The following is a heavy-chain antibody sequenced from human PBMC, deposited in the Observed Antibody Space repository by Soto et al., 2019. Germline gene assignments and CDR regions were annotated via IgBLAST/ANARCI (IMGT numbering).Heavy chain of an antibody. V-gene: IGHV4-59*01. D-gene: IGHD1-1*01. CDR1: GGSISPYY. CDR3: ARDRSTGTPQGYYYGMDV. CDR2: IYYSGST. Sequence: SETLSLTCTVSGGSISPYYWSWIRQSPGEGLEWIGFIYYSGSTHYSPSFESRVTISVDTAKNQFSLKVRSVTAADTAVYYCARDRSTGTPQGYYYGMDVWGQGTAVTVSS. J-gene: IGHJ6*02.